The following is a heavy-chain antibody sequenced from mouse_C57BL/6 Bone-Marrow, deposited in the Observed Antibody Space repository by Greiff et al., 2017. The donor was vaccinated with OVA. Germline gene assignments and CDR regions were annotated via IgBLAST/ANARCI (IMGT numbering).Heavy chain of an antibody. CDR2: IDPEDGDT. D-gene: IGHD2-1*01. V-gene: IGHV14-1*01. Sequence: VQLQQSGAELVRPGASVKLSCTASGFNIKDYYMHWVKQRPEQGLEWIGRIDPEDGDTEYAPKFQGKATMTADTSSNTAYLQLSSLTSTDTAVYYYTTANGNYLYWYFDVWGTGTTVTVSS. CDR1: GFNIKDYY. CDR3: TTANGNYLYWYFDV. J-gene: IGHJ1*03.